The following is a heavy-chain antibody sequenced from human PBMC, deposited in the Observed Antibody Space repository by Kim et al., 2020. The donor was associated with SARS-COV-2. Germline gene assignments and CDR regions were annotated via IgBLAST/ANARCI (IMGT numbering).Heavy chain of an antibody. V-gene: IGHV3-33*06. CDR3: AKAPADGDYYS. CDR2: IWYDGSNK. D-gene: IGHD4-17*01. CDR1: GFIFRNYG. Sequence: GGSLRLSCAASGFIFRNYGMHWVRQAPGKGLEWVAVIWYDGSNKYYADSVTGRFTISRDNSKNTLYLQMNSLRAEDTAVYYCAKAPADGDYYSWGQGTLVTVSS. J-gene: IGHJ4*02.